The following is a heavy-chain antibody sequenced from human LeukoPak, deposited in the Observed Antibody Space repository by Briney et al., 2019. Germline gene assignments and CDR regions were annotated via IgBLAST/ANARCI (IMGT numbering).Heavy chain of an antibody. J-gene: IGHJ6*02. CDR3: ARSTDDYGDYYYYYSMDV. CDR1: GGSISSYY. Sequence: SETLSLTCTVSGGSISSYYWSWIRQPPGKGLEWIGYIYYSGRTNYNPSLKRRVTISVDTSKNQFSLKLSSVTAADTAVYYRARSTDDYGDYYYYYSMDVWGQGTTVTVSS. V-gene: IGHV4-59*01. D-gene: IGHD4-17*01. CDR2: IYYSGRT.